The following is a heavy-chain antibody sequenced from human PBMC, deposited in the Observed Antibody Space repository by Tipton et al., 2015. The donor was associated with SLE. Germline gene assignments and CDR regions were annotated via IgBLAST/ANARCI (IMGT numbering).Heavy chain of an antibody. Sequence: TLSLTCTVSGGSISSSSYYWGWIRQPPGKGLEWIGSIYYSGSTYYNPSLKTRVTISVDTSKNQFSLKLSSVTAADTAVYYCATGWYYFDYWGQGTLVTVSS. CDR3: ATGWYYFDY. J-gene: IGHJ4*02. D-gene: IGHD6-19*01. CDR1: GGSISSSSYY. CDR2: IYYSGST. V-gene: IGHV4-39*01.